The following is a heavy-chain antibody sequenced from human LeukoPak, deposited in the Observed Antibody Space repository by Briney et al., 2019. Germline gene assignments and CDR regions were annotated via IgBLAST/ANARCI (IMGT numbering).Heavy chain of an antibody. Sequence: GASVKVSCKASGYIFTDYILHWVRQAPGQGPEWMGRINCNSGGTMYAQNLQGRVTMTRVTSITTAYMELSGLTSDDTAVHYCARDLSSTSNWEFDFWGRGTLVTVSS. CDR3: ARDLSSTSNWEFDF. J-gene: IGHJ4*02. CDR2: INCNSGGT. V-gene: IGHV1-2*06. D-gene: IGHD1-1*01. CDR1: GYIFTDYI.